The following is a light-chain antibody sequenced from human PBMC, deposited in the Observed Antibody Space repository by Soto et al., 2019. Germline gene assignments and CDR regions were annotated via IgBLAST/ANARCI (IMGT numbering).Light chain of an antibody. V-gene: IGLV1-40*01. CDR3: QSFDRSLNGV. J-gene: IGLJ3*02. CDR2: ANN. CDR1: RSNIGAGYD. Sequence: QSVLTQPPSVSGAPGQRVTISCTGSRSNIGAGYDVHWYQHLPGTAPKLLIYANNNRPSGVPDRFSGSKSGTSASLVITGLQAADEADYYCQSFDRSLNGVFGGGTQLNVL.